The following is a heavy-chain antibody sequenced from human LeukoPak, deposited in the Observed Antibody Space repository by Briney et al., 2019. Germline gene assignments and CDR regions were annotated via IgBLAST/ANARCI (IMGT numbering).Heavy chain of an antibody. D-gene: IGHD2-2*02. CDR3: ARAVVPAAIRPYYYYGMDV. J-gene: IGHJ6*02. CDR2: ISAYNGNT. V-gene: IGHV1-18*01. Sequence: ASVKVSCKASGYTFTSYGISWVRQAPGQGLEWMGWISAYNGNTNYAQKLQGRVTMTTDTSTSTAYMELRSLRSDDTAVYYCARAVVPAAIRPYYYYGMDVWGQGTTVTVSS. CDR1: GYTFTSYG.